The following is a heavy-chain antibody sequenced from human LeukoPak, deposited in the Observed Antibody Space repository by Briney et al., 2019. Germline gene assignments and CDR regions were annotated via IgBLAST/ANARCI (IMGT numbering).Heavy chain of an antibody. J-gene: IGHJ5*02. CDR1: GFTFDDYA. CDR2: ISWNSGTI. V-gene: IGHV3-9*03. CDR3: ARGNSGSYSQDWFDP. Sequence: GGSLRLSCAASGFTFDDYAMHWVWQAPGKGLEWVSGISWNSGTIGYADSVKGRFTISRDNAKNSLYLQMNSLRDDDMALYYCARGNSGSYSQDWFDPWGQGTLVTVSS. D-gene: IGHD1-26*01.